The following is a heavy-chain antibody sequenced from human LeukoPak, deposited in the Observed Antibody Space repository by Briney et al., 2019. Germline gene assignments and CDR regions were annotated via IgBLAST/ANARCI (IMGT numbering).Heavy chain of an antibody. CDR2: ISPSGGIT. D-gene: IGHD3-16*01. CDR3: AKDDAWGRYKD. J-gene: IGHJ1*01. V-gene: IGHV3-23*01. CDR1: GFTFSSHG. Sequence: GGSLRLSCAASGFTFSSHGMNWVRQAPGKGLEWVSGISPSGGITYYTDSVKGRFTISRDNSKNTQSLQMNSLRGDDTAVYYCAKDDAWGRYKDWGQGTLVTVSS.